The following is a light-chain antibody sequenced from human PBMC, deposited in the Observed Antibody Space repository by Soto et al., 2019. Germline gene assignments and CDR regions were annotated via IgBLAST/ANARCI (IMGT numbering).Light chain of an antibody. Sequence: EIVMTQSPATLSVSPGERATLSCRASQTVNNNLAWYQQKPGQAPRLLIYGASARATGIPDRFSGSGSGTEFTLTISSLQSEDFAVYYCQQYNNWPLTFGGGTKVEIK. J-gene: IGKJ4*01. V-gene: IGKV3-15*01. CDR2: GAS. CDR3: QQYNNWPLT. CDR1: QTVNNN.